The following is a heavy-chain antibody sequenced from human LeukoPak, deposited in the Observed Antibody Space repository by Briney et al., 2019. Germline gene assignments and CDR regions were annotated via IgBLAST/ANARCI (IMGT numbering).Heavy chain of an antibody. V-gene: IGHV3-15*01. CDR2: IKSKTNGGTI. D-gene: IGHD3-9*01. J-gene: IGHJ1*01. CDR1: GVTFSTSW. CDR3: STAGFD. Sequence: GGSVRLSCAASGVTFSTSWMAWFRQAPGKGLEWLVRIKSKTNGGTIDCAVPVKGRFTVSRGDSKNSLYMQMTSVKTEDTRVDYASTAGFDWGQGILVTVSS.